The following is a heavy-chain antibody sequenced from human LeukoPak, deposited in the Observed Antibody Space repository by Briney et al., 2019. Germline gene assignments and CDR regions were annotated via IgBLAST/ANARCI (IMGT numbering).Heavy chain of an antibody. D-gene: IGHD6-13*01. Sequence: SETLSLTCTVSNGSISSSAYYWGWVRQSPGKGLQWIGSVYFSGITYYNESLKSRLTISVDKSNNQFSLKVSSVTAADTAVYYCARGYSSSWYRRGAFDIWGQGTMVTVSS. CDR3: ARGYSSSWYRRGAFDI. CDR1: NGSISSSAYY. CDR2: VYFSGIT. J-gene: IGHJ3*02. V-gene: IGHV4-39*07.